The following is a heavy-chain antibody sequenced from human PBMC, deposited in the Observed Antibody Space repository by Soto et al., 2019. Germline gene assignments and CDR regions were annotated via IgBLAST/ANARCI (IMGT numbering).Heavy chain of an antibody. CDR3: ARFKADILTSYYYYGMDV. Sequence: EVQLVESGGGLVKPGGSLRLSCAASGFTFSSYSMNWVRQAPGKGPEWVSSISSSSSYIYYADSVKGRFTISRDNAKNSLYLQMNSLRAEDTAVYYCARFKADILTSYYYYGMDVWGQGTTVTVSS. D-gene: IGHD3-9*01. CDR2: ISSSSSYI. J-gene: IGHJ6*02. V-gene: IGHV3-21*01. CDR1: GFTFSSYS.